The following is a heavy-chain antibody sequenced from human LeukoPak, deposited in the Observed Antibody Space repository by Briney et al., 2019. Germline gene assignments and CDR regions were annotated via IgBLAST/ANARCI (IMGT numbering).Heavy chain of an antibody. CDR3: ARGRVTAIFDY. J-gene: IGHJ4*02. Sequence: ASVKVSCKASGYTFTSYYMHWVRQVPGQGLEWMGIINPSGGSTSYAQKFQGRVTMTRDMSTSTVYMELSSLRSEDTAVYYCARGRVTAIFDYWGQGTLVTVSS. V-gene: IGHV1-46*01. CDR1: GYTFTSYY. CDR2: INPSGGST. D-gene: IGHD2-21*02.